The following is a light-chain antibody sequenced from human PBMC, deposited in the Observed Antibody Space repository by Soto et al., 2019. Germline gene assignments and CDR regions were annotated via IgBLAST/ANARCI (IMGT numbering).Light chain of an antibody. J-gene: IGKJ1*01. CDR1: QSVSSSY. CDR2: GAS. V-gene: IGKV3-20*01. Sequence: EIVMTQSPATLSLSPGERATISCRTSQSVSSSYLAWYKQKPGQAPRLVIYGASSRATGIPDRFSGSGSGTEFTLTISRLQPEDSEVYYCQQYGYSFWTFGQGTKVDIK. CDR3: QQYGYSFWT.